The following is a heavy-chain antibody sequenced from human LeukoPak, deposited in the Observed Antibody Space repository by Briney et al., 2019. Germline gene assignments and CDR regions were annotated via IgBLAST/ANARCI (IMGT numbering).Heavy chain of an antibody. CDR1: EFTFSSYA. D-gene: IGHD2-15*01. J-gene: IGHJ4*02. Sequence: PGGSLRLSCAASEFTFSSYAMSWVRQAPGKGLEWVSAISGSGGSTYYADSVKGRFTISRDNSKNTLYLQMNSLRAEDTAVYYCATLGGYCSGGSCYTNDYWGQGTLVTVSS. CDR2: ISGSGGST. CDR3: ATLGGYCSGGSCYTNDY. V-gene: IGHV3-23*01.